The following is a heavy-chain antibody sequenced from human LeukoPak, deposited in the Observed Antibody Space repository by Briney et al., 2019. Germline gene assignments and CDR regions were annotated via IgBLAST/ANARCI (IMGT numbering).Heavy chain of an antibody. V-gene: IGHV3-7*01. CDR1: GFTFSSYW. CDR3: ARDPAYDFWSGYYTDY. Sequence: PGGSLRLSCSAFGFTFSSYWMSWVRQAPGKGLEWVADIKQDGSEKYYVDSVKGRFTISRDNAKNSLYLQMNSLRAEDTAVYYCARDPAYDFWSGYYTDYWGQGTLVTVSS. CDR2: IKQDGSEK. J-gene: IGHJ4*02. D-gene: IGHD3-3*01.